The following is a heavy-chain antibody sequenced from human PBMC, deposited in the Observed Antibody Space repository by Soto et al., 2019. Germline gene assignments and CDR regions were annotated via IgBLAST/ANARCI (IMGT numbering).Heavy chain of an antibody. CDR3: ARGGADMATATGY. D-gene: IGHD5-18*01. J-gene: IGHJ4*02. CDR1: GFTFSNYG. V-gene: IGHV3-30*19. CDR2: ISYDGSNK. Sequence: PGGSLRLSCVASGFTFSNYGMHWVRQAPGKGLEWVAVISYDGSNKYYADSVKGRFTISRDNSKNTLYLQMNSLRAEDTAVYYCARGGADMATATGYWGEGT.